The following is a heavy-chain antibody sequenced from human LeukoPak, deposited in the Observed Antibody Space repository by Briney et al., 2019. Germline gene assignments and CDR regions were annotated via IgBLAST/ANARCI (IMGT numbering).Heavy chain of an antibody. D-gene: IGHD3-22*01. CDR2: INPNSGGT. CDR1: GGTFSSYA. CDR3: ARAYYDSSGYYGGESY. V-gene: IGHV1-2*02. J-gene: IGHJ4*02. Sequence: VASLKVSCKASGGTFSSYALSWVRQAPGQGLEWIGWINPNSGGTNYAQRFQGRVTMTRDTSISTAYMGMSRLRSDDTAVYYCARAYYDSSGYYGGESYWGQGALGTVSS.